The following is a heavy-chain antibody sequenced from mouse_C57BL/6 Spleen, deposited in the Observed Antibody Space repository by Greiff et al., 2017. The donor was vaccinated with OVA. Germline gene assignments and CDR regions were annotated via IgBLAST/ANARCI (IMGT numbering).Heavy chain of an antibody. CDR2: INPNNGGT. CDR1: GYTFTDYY. Sequence: VQLQQSGPELVKPGASVKISCKASGYTFTDYYMNWVKQSHGKSLEWIGDINPNNGGTSYNQKFKGKATLTVDKSSSTAYMELRSLTSEDSAVYYCAREAELNGSSPDWFAYWGQGTLVTVSA. J-gene: IGHJ3*01. V-gene: IGHV1-26*01. D-gene: IGHD1-1*01. CDR3: AREAELNGSSPDWFAY.